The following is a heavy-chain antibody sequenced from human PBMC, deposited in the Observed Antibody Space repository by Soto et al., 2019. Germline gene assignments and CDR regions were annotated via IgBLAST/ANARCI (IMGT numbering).Heavy chain of an antibody. CDR3: TRDQPEMAFDY. CDR2: ISYDGSNK. V-gene: IGHV3-30-3*01. CDR1: GFTFSNYA. Sequence: GSLRLSCAASGFTFSNYAMHWVRQAPGKGLEWVAVISYDGSNKYYADSVKGRFTISRDNSKNTLYLQMSSLRAEDTAVYYCTRDQPEMAFDYWGQGTLVTVSS. J-gene: IGHJ4*02.